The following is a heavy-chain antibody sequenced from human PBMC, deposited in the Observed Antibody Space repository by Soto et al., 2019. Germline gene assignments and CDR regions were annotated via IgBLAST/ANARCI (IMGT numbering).Heavy chain of an antibody. CDR2: IIPIFGTA. D-gene: IGHD3-22*01. V-gene: IGHV1-69*06. CDR1: GGTFSSYA. CDR3: ARDSAYYYDSSGDPRDFDI. J-gene: IGHJ3*02. Sequence: QVQLVQSGAEVKKPGSSVKVSCKASGGTFSSYAISWVRQAPGPGLEWMGGIIPIFGTANSAQKFQGRVTINADKYTSTAYMALSSLRSEDTTVYYCARDSAYYYDSSGDPRDFDIWGQGTMVTVAS.